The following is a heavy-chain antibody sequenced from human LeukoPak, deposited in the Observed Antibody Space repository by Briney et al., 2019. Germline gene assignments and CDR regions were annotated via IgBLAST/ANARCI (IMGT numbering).Heavy chain of an antibody. J-gene: IGHJ4*02. D-gene: IGHD3-9*01. Sequence: SETLSLTSAVYGGSFSGYYWSWIRQPPGKGLEWIGEINHSGSTNYNPSLKSRVTISVDTSKNQFSLKLSSVTAADTAVYYCARERHNDILTGYYLNSFDYWGQGTLVTVSS. CDR3: ARERHNDILTGYYLNSFDY. V-gene: IGHV4-34*01. CDR2: INHSGST. CDR1: GGSFSGYY.